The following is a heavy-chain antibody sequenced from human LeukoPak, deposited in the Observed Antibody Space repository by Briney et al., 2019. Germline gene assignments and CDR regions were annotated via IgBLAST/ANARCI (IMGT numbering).Heavy chain of an antibody. V-gene: IGHV3-23*01. J-gene: IGHJ4*02. CDR3: AALGVGGY. Sequence: GGSLRLSCAASGFTFSSYVMSWVRQAPGKGLEWVSCISGRGESTHFADSAKGRFTISRGNSKNTLSLQMNSLRAEDTAVYYCAALGVGGYWGQGTLVTVSS. CDR1: GFTFSSYV. D-gene: IGHD3-16*01. CDR2: ISGRGEST.